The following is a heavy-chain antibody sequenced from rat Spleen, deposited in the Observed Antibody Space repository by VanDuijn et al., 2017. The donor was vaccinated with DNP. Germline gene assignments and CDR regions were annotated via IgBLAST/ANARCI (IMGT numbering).Heavy chain of an antibody. J-gene: IGHJ4*01. D-gene: IGHD1-12*02. V-gene: IGHV5-31*01. CDR2: ITSGSGTT. Sequence: EVQLVESGGDLVQPGRSLKVSCVVSGFTFNNYWMAWIRQAPGKGLEWIASITSGSGTTSYPDSVKGRFTISRDDAKNTLSLQMNSLRSEDTATYYCARLGDLHDGGDGDVLDVWGQGTSVTVSS. CDR3: ARLGDLHDGGDGDVLDV. CDR1: GFTFNNYW.